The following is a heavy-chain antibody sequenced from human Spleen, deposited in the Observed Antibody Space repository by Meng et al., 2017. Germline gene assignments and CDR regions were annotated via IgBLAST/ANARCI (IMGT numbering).Heavy chain of an antibody. J-gene: IGHJ4*02. CDR2: INHSGST. V-gene: IGHV4-34*01. Sequence: VQLPQLGAGLLKPSETLSLTCAVYGGTISGYYWSWIRQPPGKGLEWIGEINHSGSTNYNPSLESRATISVDTSQNNLSLKLSSVTAADSAVYYCARGPTTMAHDFDYWGQGTLVTVSS. CDR1: GGTISGYY. D-gene: IGHD4-11*01. CDR3: ARGPTTMAHDFDY.